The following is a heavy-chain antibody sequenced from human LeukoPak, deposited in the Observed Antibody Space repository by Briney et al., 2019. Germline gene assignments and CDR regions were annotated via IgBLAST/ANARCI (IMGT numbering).Heavy chain of an antibody. D-gene: IGHD2-15*01. V-gene: IGHV3-48*03. CDR3: ARSSSGGSCYDY. Sequence: PGGSLRLSCAASGFTFSFYEMNWVRQAPGKELEWVSYISSSGSTIYYADSVKGRFTISRDNAKNSLYLQMNSLRAEDTAVYYCARSSSGGSCYDYWGQGTLVTVSS. CDR2: ISSSGSTI. J-gene: IGHJ4*02. CDR1: GFTFSFYE.